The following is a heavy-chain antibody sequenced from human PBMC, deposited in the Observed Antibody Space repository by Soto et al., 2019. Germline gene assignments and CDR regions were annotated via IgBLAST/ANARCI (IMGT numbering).Heavy chain of an antibody. D-gene: IGHD2-2*01. CDR2: IYYSGST. J-gene: IGHJ5*02. Sequence: PSETLSLTCTVSGGSISSGGYYWSWIRQHPGKGLEWIGYIYYSGSTYYKPSLKSRVTISVDTSKNQFSLKLSSVTAADTAVYYCARGYCSSTSCYSNWFDPWGQGTLVTVSS. CDR3: ARGYCSSTSCYSNWFDP. V-gene: IGHV4-31*03. CDR1: GGSISSGGYY.